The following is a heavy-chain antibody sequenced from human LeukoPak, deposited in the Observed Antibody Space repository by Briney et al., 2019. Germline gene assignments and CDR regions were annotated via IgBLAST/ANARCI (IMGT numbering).Heavy chain of an antibody. CDR2: IYYSGGT. CDR3: ARYSDNWFDP. CDR1: GGSISSYY. Sequence: NPSETLSLTCTVSGGSISSYYWSWIRQLPGMGLEWIGYIYYSGGTNYNPPLKSRVTISVDTSKNQFSLKLSSVTAADTAVYYCARYSDNWFDPWGQGTLVTVSS. J-gene: IGHJ5*02. V-gene: IGHV4-59*01. D-gene: IGHD6-13*01.